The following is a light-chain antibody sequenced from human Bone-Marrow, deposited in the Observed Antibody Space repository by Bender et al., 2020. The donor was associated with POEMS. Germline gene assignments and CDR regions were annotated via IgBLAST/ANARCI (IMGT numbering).Light chain of an antibody. J-gene: IGLJ1*01. V-gene: IGLV3-1*01. CDR3: QAWDSSKYI. CDR2: QDS. CDR1: RLADKY. Sequence: SYVLAQPPSVSVSPGQTASITCSGDRLADKYVCWYQQKPGQSPVLVIYQDSLRPSGIPERFSGSNSGSTATLTISGTQSMDEADYYCQAWDSSKYIFGSGTKVTVL.